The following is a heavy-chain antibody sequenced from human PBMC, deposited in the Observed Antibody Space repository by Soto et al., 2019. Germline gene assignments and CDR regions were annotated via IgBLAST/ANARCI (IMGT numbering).Heavy chain of an antibody. V-gene: IGHV1-3*01. CDR1: GYTFTSYA. D-gene: IGHD3-10*01. CDR3: ATLSGSGDYYFDY. J-gene: IGHJ4*02. CDR2: INAGNGNT. Sequence: ASVKVSCKASGYTFTSYAMHWVRQAPGQRLEWMGWINAGNGNTKYSQKFQGRVTITRDTSASTAYMELSSLRSEDTAVYYCATLSGSGDYYFDYWGQGTLVTVSS.